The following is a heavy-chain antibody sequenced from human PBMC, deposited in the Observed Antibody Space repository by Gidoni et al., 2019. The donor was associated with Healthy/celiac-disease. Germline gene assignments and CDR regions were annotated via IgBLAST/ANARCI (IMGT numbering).Heavy chain of an antibody. J-gene: IGHJ3*02. CDR1: GFTFSSYS. CDR3: ARIQGYCSGGSCAPDAFDI. Sequence: EVQLVESGGGLVKPGGSLRLSCAASGFTFSSYSMNWVRQAPGKGLEWVSSISSMSSYIYYADSVKGRFTISRDNAKNSLYLQMNSLRAEDTAVYYCARIQGYCSGGSCAPDAFDIWGQGTMVTVSS. D-gene: IGHD2-15*01. CDR2: ISSMSSYI. V-gene: IGHV3-21*01.